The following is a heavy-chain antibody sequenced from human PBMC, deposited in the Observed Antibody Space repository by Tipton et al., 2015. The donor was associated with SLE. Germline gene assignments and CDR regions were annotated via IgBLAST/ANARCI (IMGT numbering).Heavy chain of an antibody. V-gene: IGHV4-34*01. CDR1: GGSFSGYY. J-gene: IGHJ3*02. Sequence: TLSLTCAVYGGSFSGYYWSWIRQPPGKGLEGIGEINHSGSTNYNPSLKSRVTISVDTSKNQFSLKLSAVTAADTAVYYCARVGAGEAFDIWGQGTMVTVSS. CDR3: ARVGAGEAFDI. CDR2: INHSGST. D-gene: IGHD7-27*01.